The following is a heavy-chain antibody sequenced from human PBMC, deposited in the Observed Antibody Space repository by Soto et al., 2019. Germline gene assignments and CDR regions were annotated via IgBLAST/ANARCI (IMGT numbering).Heavy chain of an antibody. CDR2: IIPIFGTA. CDR1: GGTFSSYA. D-gene: IGHD3-10*01. CDR3: ARSYGSGSYYDAFDI. Sequence: SVKVSCKASGGTFSSYAISWVRQAPGQGLEWMGGIIPIFGTANYAQKFQGRVTITADESTSTAYMELSSLRSEDTAVYYCARSYGSGSYYDAFDIWGQGTMVTVSS. J-gene: IGHJ3*02. V-gene: IGHV1-69*13.